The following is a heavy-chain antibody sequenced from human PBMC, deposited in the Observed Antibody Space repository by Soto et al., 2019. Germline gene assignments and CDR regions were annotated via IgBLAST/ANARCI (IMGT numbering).Heavy chain of an antibody. CDR3: ARDTMIVVVMNYIRGVYFDL. Sequence: QVQLVQSGAEVKKPGASVKVSCKASGYTFTSYGISWVRQAPGQGLEWMGWISAYNGNTNYAQKLQGRVTMTTDTSTSTAYMELRSLRSDDTAVYYCARDTMIVVVMNYIRGVYFDLWGRGTLVTVSS. D-gene: IGHD3-22*01. CDR1: GYTFTSYG. V-gene: IGHV1-18*01. CDR2: ISAYNGNT. J-gene: IGHJ2*01.